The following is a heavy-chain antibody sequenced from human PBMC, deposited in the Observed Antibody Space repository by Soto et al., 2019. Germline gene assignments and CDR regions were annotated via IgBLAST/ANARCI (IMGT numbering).Heavy chain of an antibody. V-gene: IGHV1-69*01. D-gene: IGHD2-21*01. CDR3: ARGDLEMAIKGNGFDP. Sequence: QVQLVQSGAEVKKPGSSVKVSCKASGGTFRTYVINWVRQAPGQGPEWMGEIIPIVGTANYAQNFQGRVTITADESTTTVYMELSSLRSEDTAVYYCARGDLEMAIKGNGFDPWGQGTLVTVSS. J-gene: IGHJ5*02. CDR1: GGTFRTYV. CDR2: IIPIVGTA.